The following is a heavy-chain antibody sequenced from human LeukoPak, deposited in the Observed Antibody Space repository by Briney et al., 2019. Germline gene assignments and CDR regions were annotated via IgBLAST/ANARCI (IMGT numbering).Heavy chain of an antibody. J-gene: IGHJ4*02. CDR3: ARDSTCNLWSGCYFFDN. CDR2: ISSSGTNI. D-gene: IGHD3-3*01. Sequence: GGSLRLSCAASGFTFSNYDMNGVRQAPGKGLDWISHISSSGTNIKYANSGKGRFTISRHNAKNSLYLQIDILRAEDPDGVFYARDSTCNLWSGCYFFDNWGQGTLVTVSS. CDR1: GFTFSNYD. V-gene: IGHV3-48*03.